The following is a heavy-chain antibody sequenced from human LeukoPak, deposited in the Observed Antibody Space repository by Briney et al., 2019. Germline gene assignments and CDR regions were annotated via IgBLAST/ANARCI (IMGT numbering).Heavy chain of an antibody. J-gene: IGHJ3*02. CDR1: GFTFSSYS. CDR2: ISSSSSYI. Sequence: GGSLRPSCAASGFTFSSYSMNWVRQAPGKGLEWVSSISSSSSYIYYADSVKGRFTISRDNAKNSLYLQMNSLRAEDTAVYYCARGVYSGSYYGAFDIWGQGTMVTVSS. CDR3: ARGVYSGSYYGAFDI. D-gene: IGHD1-26*01. V-gene: IGHV3-21*01.